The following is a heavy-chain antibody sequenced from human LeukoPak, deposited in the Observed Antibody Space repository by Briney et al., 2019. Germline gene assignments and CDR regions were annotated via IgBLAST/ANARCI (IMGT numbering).Heavy chain of an antibody. D-gene: IGHD6-6*01. Sequence: GASVKVSCKASGGTFSSYAISWVRQAPGQGLEWMGGIIPIFGTANYAQKFQGRVTITTDESTSTAYMELSSLRYEDTAVYYCARRYIAAPKRDWFDPWGQGTLVTVSS. V-gene: IGHV1-69*05. J-gene: IGHJ5*02. CDR2: IIPIFGTA. CDR1: GGTFSSYA. CDR3: ARRYIAAPKRDWFDP.